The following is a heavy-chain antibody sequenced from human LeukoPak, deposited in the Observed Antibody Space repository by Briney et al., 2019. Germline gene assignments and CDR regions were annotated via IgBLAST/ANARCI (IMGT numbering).Heavy chain of an antibody. J-gene: IGHJ5*02. V-gene: IGHV1-18*01. Sequence: ASVKVSCKASGYTFTNYGINWVRQAPGQGLEWMGWISAYDGNTNYAQFFQGRVTMTTDTSTSTAYMNLRSLTSDDTAVYYRARDGGQSYDLLTGHYNNGWFDPWGQGTLVTVSS. CDR2: ISAYDGNT. CDR3: ARDGGQSYDLLTGHYNNGWFDP. D-gene: IGHD3-9*01. CDR1: GYTFTNYG.